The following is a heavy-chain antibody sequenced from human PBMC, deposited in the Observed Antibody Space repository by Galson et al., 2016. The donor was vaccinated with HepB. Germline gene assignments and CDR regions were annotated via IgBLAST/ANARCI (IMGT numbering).Heavy chain of an antibody. D-gene: IGHD5-12*01. Sequence: SLRLSCAASGFTFSRYLMSWVRQAPGKGLEWVANIKQDVSEKYYVDSVKGRFTISRDNAKNTLFLQMNSLRAEDTAVYYCARDLGGYGGYWGQGTLVTVSS. CDR1: GFTFSRYL. CDR2: IKQDVSEK. J-gene: IGHJ4*02. CDR3: ARDLGGYGGY. V-gene: IGHV3-7*01.